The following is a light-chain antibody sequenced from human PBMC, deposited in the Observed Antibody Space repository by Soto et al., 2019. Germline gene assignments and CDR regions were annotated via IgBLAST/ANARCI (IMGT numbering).Light chain of an antibody. CDR3: QSYDSSLGGSV. V-gene: IGLV1-40*01. CDR1: SSNIGAGYD. CDR2: GNS. J-gene: IGLJ1*01. Sequence: QSVLTQPPSVSGAPGQRVTISCTGNSSNIGAGYDVHWYQQLPGTAPKLLIYGNSNRPSGVPDRFSGSKSGTSASLAITGLQAEDEADYYCQSYDSSLGGSVFGTGTEVTVL.